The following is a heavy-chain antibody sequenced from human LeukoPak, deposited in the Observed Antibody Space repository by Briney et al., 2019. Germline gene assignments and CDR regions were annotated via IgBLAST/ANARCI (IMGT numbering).Heavy chain of an antibody. Sequence: GGSLRLSCAASGFTFSDYYMNWIRQAPGKGLEWISYISSSGSTIYYADSVKGRFTISRDNAKNSLYLQMNSLRAEDTAVYYCASGLNTVTVPFDYWGQGTLVTVSS. CDR2: ISSSGSTI. CDR3: ASGLNTVTVPFDY. J-gene: IGHJ4*02. D-gene: IGHD4-17*01. CDR1: GFTFSDYY. V-gene: IGHV3-11*01.